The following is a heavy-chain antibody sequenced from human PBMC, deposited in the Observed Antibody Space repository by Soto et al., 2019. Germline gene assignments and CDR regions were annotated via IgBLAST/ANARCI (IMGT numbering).Heavy chain of an antibody. Sequence: ASVNVSCKTSGYTFTSYGISWVRQAPGQGLEWMGWISAYNGNTNYAQKLQGRVTMTTDTSTSTAYMELRSLRSDDTAVYYCARADATVPSYYGMDVWGQGTTVTVSS. CDR3: ARADATVPSYYGMDV. V-gene: IGHV1-18*01. CDR1: GYTFTSYG. CDR2: ISAYNGNT. J-gene: IGHJ6*02. D-gene: IGHD4-17*01.